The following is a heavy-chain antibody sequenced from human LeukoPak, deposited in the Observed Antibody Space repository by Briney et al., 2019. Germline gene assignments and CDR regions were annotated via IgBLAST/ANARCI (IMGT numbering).Heavy chain of an antibody. V-gene: IGHV4-59*01. D-gene: IGHD4-17*01. Sequence: PSQTLSPTRTVSRDTTRSFFCSGVRQLPAKGRDWIGFFYYTVSTNHNPSLNSRVSISGDTSTIQLSLNLTSVTAADTAVYYSARLPSAGYGYFGGWCQGALVTVTS. J-gene: IGHJ4*02. CDR3: ARLPSAGYGYFGG. CDR2: FYYTVST. CDR1: RDTTRSFF.